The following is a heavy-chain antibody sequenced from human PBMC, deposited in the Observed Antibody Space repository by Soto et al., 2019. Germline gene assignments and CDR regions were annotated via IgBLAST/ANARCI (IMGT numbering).Heavy chain of an antibody. D-gene: IGHD2-2*01. J-gene: IGHJ6*02. Sequence: GGSLRLSCAAPGFTFSSYSMNWGRQAPGKGLEWVSSISSSSSYIYYSDSVKGRFTISRDNAKNSLYLQMNSLRAEDTAVYYCARDLQLATTRRNIVVGPAATFYGMDVWGQGTTVTVSS. CDR1: GFTFSSYS. CDR2: ISSSSSYI. V-gene: IGHV3-21*01. CDR3: ARDLQLATTRRNIVVGPAATFYGMDV.